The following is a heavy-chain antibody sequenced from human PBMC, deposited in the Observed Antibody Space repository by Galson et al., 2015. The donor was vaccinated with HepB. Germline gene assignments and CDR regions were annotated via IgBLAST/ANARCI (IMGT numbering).Heavy chain of an antibody. Sequence: SLRLSCAASGFTFSTSWVHWVRQAPGEGLMWVSRINSDGNTIDYADSVRGRFTISRDKAKNTLYLQMSSLRADDTAIYYCARAGNYRFDFWGQGTLVTVSS. D-gene: IGHD3-3*01. CDR1: GFTFSTSW. CDR2: INSDGNTI. V-gene: IGHV3-74*01. J-gene: IGHJ4*02. CDR3: ARAGNYRFDF.